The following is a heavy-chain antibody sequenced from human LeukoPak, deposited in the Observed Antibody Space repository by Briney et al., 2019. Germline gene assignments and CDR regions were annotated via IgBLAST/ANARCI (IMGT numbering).Heavy chain of an antibody. J-gene: IGHJ6*02. Sequence: ASGKVSCKASGGTFSSYAISWVRQAPGQGLEWMGGSIPIFGTANYAQKFQGRVTITADESTSTAYMELSSLRSEDTAVYYCARDRAIYSSSWYGGATYGMDVWGQGTTVTVSS. CDR2: SIPIFGTA. CDR1: GGTFSSYA. V-gene: IGHV1-69*13. D-gene: IGHD6-13*01. CDR3: ARDRAIYSSSWYGGATYGMDV.